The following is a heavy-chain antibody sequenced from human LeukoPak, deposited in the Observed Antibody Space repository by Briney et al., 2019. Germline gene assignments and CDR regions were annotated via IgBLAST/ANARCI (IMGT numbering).Heavy chain of an antibody. Sequence: PSQTLSLTCAVSGVPFSNYYWSWVRQSPRQGLEWIGEINHSGYTNYNPSLKSRVTMSIDTSMNQFSLKLTSVTAAVAGVYYCTRAVAGHPDWGQGTLVTVSS. CDR3: TRAVAGHPD. CDR2: INHSGYT. J-gene: IGHJ4*02. V-gene: IGHV4-34*01. D-gene: IGHD6-19*01. CDR1: GVPFSNYY.